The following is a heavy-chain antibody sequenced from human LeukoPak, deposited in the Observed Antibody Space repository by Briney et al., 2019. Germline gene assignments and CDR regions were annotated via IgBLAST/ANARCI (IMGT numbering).Heavy chain of an antibody. CDR1: GFTFSSYA. CDR2: ITSSGDST. J-gene: IGHJ4*02. CDR3: AKDDAGAAGDY. V-gene: IGHV3-23*01. D-gene: IGHD6-13*01. Sequence: PGGSLRLSCAASGFTFSSYAMGWVRQAPGKGLEWVSSITSSGDSTYYADSVKGRFTISRDNSKNTLYLQMNSLRAEDTAVYYCAKDDAGAAGDYWGQGTLVTVSS.